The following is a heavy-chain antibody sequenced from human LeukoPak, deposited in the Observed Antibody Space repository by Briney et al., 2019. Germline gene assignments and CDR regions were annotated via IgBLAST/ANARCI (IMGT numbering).Heavy chain of an antibody. D-gene: IGHD5-12*01. V-gene: IGHV3-30*07. CDR3: AREFAGGSADY. CDR1: GFTFSSYA. J-gene: IGHJ4*02. CDR2: ISFDVNNK. Sequence: GGSLRLSCAASGFTFSSYAMHWVRQAPGKGLEWVAVISFDVNNKYYADSVKGRFTISRDNAKNSLYLQMNSLRAEDTAVYYCAREFAGGSADYWGQGTLVTVSS.